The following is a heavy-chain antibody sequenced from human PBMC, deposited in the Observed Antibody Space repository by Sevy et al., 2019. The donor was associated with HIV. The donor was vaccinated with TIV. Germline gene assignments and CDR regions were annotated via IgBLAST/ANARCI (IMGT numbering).Heavy chain of an antibody. J-gene: IGHJ3*01. CDR1: GFTFSSYS. V-gene: IGHV3-23*01. CDR2: LSGSGGTT. Sequence: GGSLRLSCAASGFTFSSYSMNWVRQAPGKGLEWVSGLSGSGGTTYYADSVKGRFSISRDNSKNKLYLQMSSLRIEDTAVYYCATGTTDSSISWVFDVWGQGTMVTVSS. D-gene: IGHD6-13*01. CDR3: ATGTTDSSISWVFDV.